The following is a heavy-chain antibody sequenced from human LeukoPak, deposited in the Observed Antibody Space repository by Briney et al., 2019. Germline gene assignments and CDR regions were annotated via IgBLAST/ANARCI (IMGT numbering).Heavy chain of an antibody. Sequence: GGSLRLSCAASGFTFSSYSMNWVRQAPGKGLEWVSYISSSSSTIYYADSVKGRFTISRDNAKNSIYPQMNSLRAEDTAVYYCARDESTMVRTPDYWGQGTLVTVSS. CDR3: ARDESTMVRTPDY. V-gene: IGHV3-48*04. CDR2: ISSSSSTI. J-gene: IGHJ4*02. CDR1: GFTFSSYS. D-gene: IGHD3-10*01.